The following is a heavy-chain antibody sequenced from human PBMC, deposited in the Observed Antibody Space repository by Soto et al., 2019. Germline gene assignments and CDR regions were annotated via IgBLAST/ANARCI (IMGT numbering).Heavy chain of an antibody. V-gene: IGHV1-46*01. CDR3: ARDRGLGQLDY. Sequence: QVQLVQSGAEVKKPGASVKVSCKASGYTFTSYYMHWVRQAPGQGLEWMGIINPSGGSTSYAQTFQGRVTMTRDTSTSTVYMELSSLRSEDTAVYYCARDRGLGQLDYWGQGTLVTVSS. CDR1: GYTFTSYY. D-gene: IGHD3-10*01. J-gene: IGHJ4*02. CDR2: INPSGGST.